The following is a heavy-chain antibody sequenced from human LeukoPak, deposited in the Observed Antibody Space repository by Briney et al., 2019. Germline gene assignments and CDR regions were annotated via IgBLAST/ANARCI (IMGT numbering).Heavy chain of an antibody. V-gene: IGHV3-48*03. CDR3: ARDGDHSEVAYFDY. CDR2: ISSSGSTI. D-gene: IGHD4-11*01. CDR1: GFTFSSFE. J-gene: IGHJ4*02. Sequence: GGSLILSCAASGFTFSSFEMNWVRQAPGKGLEWVSYISSSGSTIYYADSVKGRFTISRDNANNSLYLQINSLRVEDTAVYYCARDGDHSEVAYFDYWGRGTLVTVSS.